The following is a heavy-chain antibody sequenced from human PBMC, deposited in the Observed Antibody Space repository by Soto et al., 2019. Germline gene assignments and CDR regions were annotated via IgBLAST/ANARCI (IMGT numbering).Heavy chain of an antibody. CDR3: ARDMRSVLWFGELFYYYYMDV. CDR2: IKQDGSEK. J-gene: IGHJ6*03. CDR1: GFTFSSYW. Sequence: PGGSLRLACAASGFTFSSYWMSWVRQAPGKGLEWVANIKQDGSEKYYVYSVKGRFTISRDNAKNSLYLQMNSLRAEDTAVYYCARDMRSVLWFGELFYYYYMDVWGNGTTVTVSS. V-gene: IGHV3-7*01. D-gene: IGHD3-10*01.